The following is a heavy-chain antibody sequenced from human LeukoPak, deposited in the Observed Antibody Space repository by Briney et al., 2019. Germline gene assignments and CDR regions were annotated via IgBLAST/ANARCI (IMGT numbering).Heavy chain of an antibody. D-gene: IGHD1-26*01. CDR2: IRYDGSDQ. J-gene: IGHJ6*03. Sequence: GGSLRLSCAASGFTFSSYDMHWVRQAPGKGLEWVAFIRYDGSDQYYADSVKGRFTISRDNSKNTLYLQMNSLRAEDTAVYYCAKGRGRSYPHYYMDVWGKGTTVTVSS. CDR1: GFTFSSYD. CDR3: AKGRGRSYPHYYMDV. V-gene: IGHV3-30*02.